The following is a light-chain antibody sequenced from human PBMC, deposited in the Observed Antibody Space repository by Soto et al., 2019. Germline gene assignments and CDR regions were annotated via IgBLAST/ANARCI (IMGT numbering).Light chain of an antibody. CDR1: QSVSSD. CDR3: QQYGNSPKP. Sequence: ETVLTQSPGTLSLSPGDRATLSCRASQSVSSDLAWYQQKPGQAPRLLIYGASSRATGIPDRFSGSGSGTDFTLIISRLEPEDFAVYHCQQYGNSPKPFGQGTKLEIK. CDR2: GAS. J-gene: IGKJ1*01. V-gene: IGKV3-20*01.